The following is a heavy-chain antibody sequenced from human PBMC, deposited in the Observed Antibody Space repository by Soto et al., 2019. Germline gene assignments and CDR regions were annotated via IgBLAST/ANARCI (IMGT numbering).Heavy chain of an antibody. J-gene: IGHJ4*02. V-gene: IGHV4-4*02. Sequence: SETLSLTCAVSGGSISSSNWWSCVRQPPGKGLEWIGEIYHSGSTNYNPSLKSRVTISVDTSKNQFSLKLSSVTAADTAVYYCARLHYDFWSGYYFDYWGQGTLVTVSS. D-gene: IGHD3-3*01. CDR1: GGSISSSNW. CDR3: ARLHYDFWSGYYFDY. CDR2: IYHSGST.